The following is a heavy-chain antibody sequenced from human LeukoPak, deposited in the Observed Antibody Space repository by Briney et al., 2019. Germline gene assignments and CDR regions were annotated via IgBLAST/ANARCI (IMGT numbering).Heavy chain of an antibody. D-gene: IGHD3-22*01. CDR1: GFTISYYS. CDR3: ARGAYYYDSSTYLSDVAY. Sequence: GGSLRLSCAASGFTISYYSMNWVRQAPGKGLEWVSYISSSGSTIYYADSVKGRFTISRDNAKDSLYLQMNSLRAEDTAVYYCARGAYYYDSSTYLSDVAYWGQGTLVTVTS. V-gene: IGHV3-48*01. J-gene: IGHJ4*02. CDR2: ISSSGSTI.